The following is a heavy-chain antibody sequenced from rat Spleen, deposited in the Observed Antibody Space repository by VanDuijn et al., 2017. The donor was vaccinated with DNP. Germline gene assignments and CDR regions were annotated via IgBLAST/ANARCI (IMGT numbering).Heavy chain of an antibody. CDR3: ASVGDLHYGGDGDVLDV. CDR1: GFTFNYYW. CDR2: ITSGSGST. J-gene: IGHJ4*01. Sequence: EVQLVESGGDLVQPGRSLKLSCVASGFTFNYYWMAWVRQVPGKGLEWIASITSGSGSTSYLDSVRGRFTISRDDAKDTLSLQMNSLRSEDTATYYCASVGDLHYGGDGDVLDVWGQGTSVTVSS. V-gene: IGHV5-31*01. D-gene: IGHD1-1*01.